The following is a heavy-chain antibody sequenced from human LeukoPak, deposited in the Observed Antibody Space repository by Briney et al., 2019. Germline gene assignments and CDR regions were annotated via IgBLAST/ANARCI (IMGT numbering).Heavy chain of an antibody. Sequence: GGSLRLSCAASGFRFTTYWMTWVRQAPGKGLEWVANIKEDGSDKHYVDSVKGRFTISRDNAKNSLYLQMNSLRAEDTAVYYCAKNYYAGAYYGWFDPWGQGTLVTVAS. J-gene: IGHJ5*02. CDR2: IKEDGSDK. CDR3: AKNYYAGAYYGWFDP. D-gene: IGHD3-10*01. CDR1: GFRFTTYW. V-gene: IGHV3-7*03.